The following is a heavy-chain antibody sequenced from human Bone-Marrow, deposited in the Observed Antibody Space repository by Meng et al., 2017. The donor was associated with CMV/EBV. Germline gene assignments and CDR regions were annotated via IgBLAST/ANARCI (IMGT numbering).Heavy chain of an antibody. Sequence: SLKISCAASGFTFDDYAMHWVRQAPGKGLEWVSGISWNSNRIGYADSVKGRFTISRDNAKNSLYLQMNSLRAEDTAVYYCAKDIGLHSSGYLDYWGQGTLVTVSS. CDR1: GFTFDDYA. CDR3: AKDIGLHSSGYLDY. D-gene: IGHD3-22*01. CDR2: ISWNSNRI. J-gene: IGHJ4*02. V-gene: IGHV3-9*01.